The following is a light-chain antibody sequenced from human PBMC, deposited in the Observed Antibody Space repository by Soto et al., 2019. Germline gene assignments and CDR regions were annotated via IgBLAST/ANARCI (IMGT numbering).Light chain of an antibody. CDR2: TNT. Sequence: QSALTQPPSVSGAPGQRVTISCTGSSSNIGAGYDVHWYQQRPGTAPKLLIYTNTERPSGVPDRFSGSRSGTSASLAITGLQADDEAYYYCASWDERLNGYMIFGGGTKVTVL. V-gene: IGLV1-40*01. J-gene: IGLJ2*01. CDR3: ASWDERLNGYMI. CDR1: SSNIGAGYD.